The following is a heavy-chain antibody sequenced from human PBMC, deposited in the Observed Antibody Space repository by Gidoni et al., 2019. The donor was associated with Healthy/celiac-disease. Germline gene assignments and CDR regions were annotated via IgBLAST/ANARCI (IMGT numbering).Heavy chain of an antibody. CDR3: ARTVWGSYEFDY. CDR1: GYSFTRYW. V-gene: IGHV5-10-1*03. J-gene: IGHJ4*02. D-gene: IGHD3-16*01. Sequence: EVHLVQSGAEAKQHGESLRLSCKGSGYSFTRYWISWVRQMPGKGLEWRGRIDPSASYTNYSPSFQGHVTISADKSISTAYLQWSSLKASDTAMYYCARTVWGSYEFDYWGQGTLVTVSS. CDR2: IDPSASYT.